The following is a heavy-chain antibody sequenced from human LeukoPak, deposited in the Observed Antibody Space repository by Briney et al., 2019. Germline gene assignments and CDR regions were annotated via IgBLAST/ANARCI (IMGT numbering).Heavy chain of an antibody. Sequence: GGSLRLSCAASGLTFSSYGMHWVRQAPGKGLKWVAVIWYDGSNKYYADSVKGRFTISRDNSKNTMYLQMNSLRAEDTAVYYCAKGESVVPAARDFDYWGQGTLVTVSS. D-gene: IGHD2-2*01. CDR2: IWYDGSNK. J-gene: IGHJ4*02. V-gene: IGHV3-33*06. CDR1: GLTFSSYG. CDR3: AKGESVVPAARDFDY.